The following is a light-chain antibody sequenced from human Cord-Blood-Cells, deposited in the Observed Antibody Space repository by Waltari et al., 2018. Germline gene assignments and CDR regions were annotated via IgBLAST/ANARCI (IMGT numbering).Light chain of an antibody. Sequence: QSVLTQPPSASGTPGQRVTISCSGSSSNIGSNTVNWYQKLPGTAPKLLNYSNNQRPSGVPDRFSGAKSGTSASLAISVLQSEYEADYYCAAWDDSLNGVVFGGGTKLTVL. J-gene: IGLJ2*01. CDR1: SSNIGSNT. CDR3: AAWDDSLNGVV. CDR2: SNN. V-gene: IGLV1-44*01.